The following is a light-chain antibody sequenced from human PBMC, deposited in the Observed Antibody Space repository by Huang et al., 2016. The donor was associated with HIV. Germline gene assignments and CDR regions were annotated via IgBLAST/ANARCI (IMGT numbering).Light chain of an antibody. J-gene: IGKJ1*01. CDR1: QSVGSN. CDR3: QQHNSWPRT. CDR2: AAS. V-gene: IGKV3-15*01. Sequence: EIVMTQSPATLPVSPGERATLSCRASQSVGSNLAWYQQRRGQAPRLLIYAASTRATGIPARFSGSGSGTEFTLTVSSLQSEDFAVYYCQQHNSWPRTFGQGTRV.